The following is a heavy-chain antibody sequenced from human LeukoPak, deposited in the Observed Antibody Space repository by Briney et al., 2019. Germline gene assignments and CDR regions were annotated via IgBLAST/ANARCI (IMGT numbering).Heavy chain of an antibody. J-gene: IGHJ4*02. V-gene: IGHV3-11*04. CDR1: GFTFSDYY. CDR2: ISSSGSTI. D-gene: IGHD3-3*01. CDR3: ARVRTIFGVVIPEFDY. Sequence: GGSLRLSCAASGFTFSDYYMSWIRQAPGKALEWVSYISSSGSTIYYADSVKGRFTISRDNAKNSLYLQMNSLRAEDTAVYYCARVRTIFGVVIPEFDYWGQGTLVTVSS.